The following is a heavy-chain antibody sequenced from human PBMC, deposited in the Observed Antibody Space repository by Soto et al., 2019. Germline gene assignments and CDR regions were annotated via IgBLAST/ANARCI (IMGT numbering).Heavy chain of an antibody. CDR1: GASTSAYY. V-gene: IGHV4-59*12. Sequence: QVQLQESGPRLVKPSETLSLTCTVSGASTSAYYWNWIRQAPVKGPEWIGYTYYTGKTNYSPSLKGRVTISTDTSKNQFSLEMTSVTAADTSMYYCASRSGRNYFGMDIWGQGTTVTV. CDR2: TYYTGKT. D-gene: IGHD3-10*01. CDR3: ASRSGRNYFGMDI. J-gene: IGHJ6*02.